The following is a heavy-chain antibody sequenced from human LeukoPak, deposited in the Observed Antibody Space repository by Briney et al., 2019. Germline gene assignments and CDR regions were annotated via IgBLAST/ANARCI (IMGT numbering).Heavy chain of an antibody. V-gene: IGHV3-30*04. J-gene: IGHJ4*02. CDR3: ARVEDYDILTGFDY. Sequence: GGSLRLSCAASGFTFSSYAMHWVRQAPGKGLEWVAVISYDGSNKYYADSVKGRFTISRDNSKNTLYLQTNSLRAEDTAVYYCARVEDYDILTGFDYWGQGTLVTVSS. CDR2: ISYDGSNK. D-gene: IGHD3-9*01. CDR1: GFTFSSYA.